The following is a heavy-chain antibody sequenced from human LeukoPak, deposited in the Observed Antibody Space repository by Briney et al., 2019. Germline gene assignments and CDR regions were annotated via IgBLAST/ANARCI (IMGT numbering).Heavy chain of an antibody. CDR3: ARHEGLSGSLNWFDP. Sequence: SETLSLTCTVSGGSISSGSYYWGWIRQPPGRGLEWIGSIYYSGSTYYKPSLKSRVTISVDTSKNQFSVKLNSVTAADTAVYYCARHEGLSGSLNWFDPWGQGTLVSVSS. J-gene: IGHJ5*02. CDR2: IYYSGST. V-gene: IGHV4-39*01. CDR1: GGSISSGSYY. D-gene: IGHD1-26*01.